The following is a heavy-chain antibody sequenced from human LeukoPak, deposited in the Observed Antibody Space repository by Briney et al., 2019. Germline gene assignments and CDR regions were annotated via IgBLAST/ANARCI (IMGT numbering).Heavy chain of an antibody. CDR3: VRHRASRGGPYFDD. D-gene: IGHD2-15*01. V-gene: IGHV4-59*08. CDR2: VSYSGNT. J-gene: IGHJ4*02. CDR1: GGSISNYY. Sequence: PSETLSLTCTVSGGSISNYYWSWIRQPPGKGLEWIGYVSYSGNTNYNLSLKSRATISIDMSKNQFSLRLSSVTAADTAVYHCVRHRASRGGPYFDDWGQGTLVTVSS.